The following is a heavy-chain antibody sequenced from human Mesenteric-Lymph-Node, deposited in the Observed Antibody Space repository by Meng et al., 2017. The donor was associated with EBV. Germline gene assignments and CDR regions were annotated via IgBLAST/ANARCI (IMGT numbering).Heavy chain of an antibody. Sequence: GHGLWKISGPLSLTCSVSGGSMSSDNWWTWVRQHPGKGLEWIGEIHHSGATNYNPSLKSRVTISVDKSKNQFSLKLSSVTAADAAVYFCASVIYGSGLNSWFDPWGHGTLVTVFS. J-gene: IGHJ5*02. CDR2: IHHSGAT. V-gene: IGHV4-4*02. D-gene: IGHD3-10*01. CDR3: ASVIYGSGLNSWFDP. CDR1: GGSMSSDNW.